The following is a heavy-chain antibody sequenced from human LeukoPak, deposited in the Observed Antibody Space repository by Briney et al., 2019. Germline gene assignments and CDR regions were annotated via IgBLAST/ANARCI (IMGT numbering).Heavy chain of an antibody. CDR1: GYTFTSYY. CDR2: INPSGGST. D-gene: IGHD3-22*01. V-gene: IGHV1-46*01. Sequence: ASVNVSCKASGYTFTSYYMHWVRQAPGQGLEWMGIINPSGGSTSYAQKFQGRVTMTRDTSTSTVYMELSSLRSEDTAVYYCARAGYYYDSSGYYMDYWGQGTLVTVSS. J-gene: IGHJ4*02. CDR3: ARAGYYYDSSGYYMDY.